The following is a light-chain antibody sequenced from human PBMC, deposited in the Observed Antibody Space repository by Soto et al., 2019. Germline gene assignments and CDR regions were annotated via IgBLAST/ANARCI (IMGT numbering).Light chain of an antibody. CDR3: QSYDSSLSGSRV. J-gene: IGLJ3*02. V-gene: IGLV1-40*01. Sequence: QSVLTQPPSVSGAPGQRVTISCTGSSSNIGAGYDVHWYQQLPGTAPKLLIYGNINRPSGVPDRFSGSKSGTSASRAITGLQAEDEADYYCQSYDSSLSGSRVFGGGTKLTVL. CDR2: GNI. CDR1: SSNIGAGYD.